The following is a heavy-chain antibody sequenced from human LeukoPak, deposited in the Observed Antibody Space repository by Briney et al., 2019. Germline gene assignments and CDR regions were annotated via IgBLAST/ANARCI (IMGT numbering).Heavy chain of an antibody. V-gene: IGHV1-18*01. CDR2: ISADNGKT. CDR1: GYTFTSYG. CDR3: AREVLLWFGEYYYFDY. D-gene: IGHD3-10*01. Sequence: GASVKVSCKTSGYTFTSYGISWVRQAPGQGLEWMGWISADNGKTNYAQKLQGRVTMTTDTSTTTAYMELRSLRSEDTAVYYCAREVLLWFGEYYYFDYWGQGTLVTVSS. J-gene: IGHJ4*02.